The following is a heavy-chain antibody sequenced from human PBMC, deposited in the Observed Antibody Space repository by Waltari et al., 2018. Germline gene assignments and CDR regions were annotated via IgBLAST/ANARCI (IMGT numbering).Heavy chain of an antibody. V-gene: IGHV4-4*07. CDR3: ARGPHYDILTGYSYYFDY. CDR1: DGSISGNY. Sequence: QVQLHESGPGLVKPSETLSLNCTVSDGSISGNYGSWIRQPAGKGLEWIGRIHPSGSTKDNPSLKSRLTRSVDTSKNQLSLKLSSVTAADTAVYYCARGPHYDILTGYSYYFDYWGQGTRVTVSS. D-gene: IGHD3-9*01. J-gene: IGHJ4*02. CDR2: IHPSGST.